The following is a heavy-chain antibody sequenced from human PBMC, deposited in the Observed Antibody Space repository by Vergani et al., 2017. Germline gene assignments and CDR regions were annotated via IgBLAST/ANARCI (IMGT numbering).Heavy chain of an antibody. CDR1: GYSISSGYY. D-gene: IGHD2-21*01. J-gene: IGHJ4*02. CDR3: ARHISVVRPSSMTAFDY. Sequence: QVQLQESGPGLVKPSETLSLTCAVSGYSISSGYYWGWIRQPPGKTLEWIGTVFYGGRTSYNPSLKSRVTLSLDTSKKQISLHLTSVTAADTAVYYCARHISVVRPSSMTAFDYWGQGTLVTVSS. CDR2: VFYGGRT. V-gene: IGHV4-38-2*01.